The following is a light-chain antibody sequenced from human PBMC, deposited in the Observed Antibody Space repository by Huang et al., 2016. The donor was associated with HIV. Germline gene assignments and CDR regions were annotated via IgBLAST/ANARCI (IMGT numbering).Light chain of an antibody. Sequence: NVLTQSPGTLSLSPGERATLSCRASQSASSSYLARYQQKPGQAPRLLIYGASTRATGIPDRFTGSGSGTDFTLTISRLEPEDVAVYYCQHYGSSPGTFGQGTKVEFK. J-gene: IGKJ1*01. CDR2: GAS. CDR3: QHYGSSPGT. V-gene: IGKV3-20*01. CDR1: QSASSSY.